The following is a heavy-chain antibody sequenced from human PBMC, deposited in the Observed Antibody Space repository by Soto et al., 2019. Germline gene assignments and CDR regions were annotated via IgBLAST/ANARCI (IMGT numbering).Heavy chain of an antibody. CDR2: IYYSGST. V-gene: IGHV4-59*01. CDR3: ARAQYYGEIDY. Sequence: QVQLQESGPGLVKPSETLSLTCTVSGGSISSYYWSWIRQPPGKGLEWIGYIYYSGSTNYNPSLKSRITISVDTSKNQFSLMLSSVTAADTAVYYCARAQYYGEIDYWGQGTLVTVSS. CDR1: GGSISSYY. J-gene: IGHJ4*02. D-gene: IGHD4-17*01.